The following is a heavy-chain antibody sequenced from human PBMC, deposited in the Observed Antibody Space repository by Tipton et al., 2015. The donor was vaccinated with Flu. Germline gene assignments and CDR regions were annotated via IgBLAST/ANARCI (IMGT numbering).Heavy chain of an antibody. Sequence: GLVKPSETLSLTCAVYGGSFSGYYWSWIRQPPGKGLEWIGEINHRGSTNYSPSLKSRVTISVDTSKNQFSLKVTSLTAADTAMYYCARGNDYPNAYLDFWGRGNLVTVSS. CDR1: GGSFSGYY. CDR2: INHRGST. D-gene: IGHD1-1*01. CDR3: ARGNDYPNAYLDF. J-gene: IGHJ4*02. V-gene: IGHV4-34*01.